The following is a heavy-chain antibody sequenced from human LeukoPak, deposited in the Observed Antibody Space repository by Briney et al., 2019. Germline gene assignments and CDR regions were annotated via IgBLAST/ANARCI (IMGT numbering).Heavy chain of an antibody. D-gene: IGHD3-10*01. CDR3: ARHAQVRPEWFGELLAPFNY. V-gene: IGHV4-39*01. J-gene: IGHJ4*02. CDR1: GGSVSSHRYY. CDR2: VYYSGST. Sequence: SETLSLTCTVSGGSVSSHRYYWGWLRQPPGKGLEWIGSVYYSGSTYYDPSLKSRVTISVDTSKNQFSLKLSSVTAADTAVYYCARHAQVRPEWFGELLAPFNYWGQGTLVTVSS.